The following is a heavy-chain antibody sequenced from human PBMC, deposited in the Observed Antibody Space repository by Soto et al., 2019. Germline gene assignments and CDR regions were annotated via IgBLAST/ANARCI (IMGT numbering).Heavy chain of an antibody. V-gene: IGHV4-59*01. J-gene: IGHJ6*02. CDR1: GGSFNNYY. D-gene: IGHD5-18*01. CDR3: ARTGNKGYSYGYGPQHYYCMDV. Sequence: PSETLSLTCSVSGGSFNNYYWSWIRQSPGKGLEWIGYIYYSGSTNYNPSLKSRVTISVDTSKNQISLKLSSVTAADTAVYYCARTGNKGYSYGYGPQHYYCMDVWGQGTTVTVSS. CDR2: IYYSGST.